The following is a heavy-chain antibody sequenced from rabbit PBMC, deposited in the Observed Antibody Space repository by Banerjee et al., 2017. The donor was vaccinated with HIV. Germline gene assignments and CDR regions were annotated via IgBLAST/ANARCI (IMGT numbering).Heavy chain of an antibody. V-gene: IGHV1S45*01. J-gene: IGHJ5*01. CDR3: ARRNGASYYFDWLDL. Sequence: QEQLVESGGGLVQPGASLTLTCTASGFSFSSGYWICWVRQAPGKGLEWIGCIGAGSGTTYYATWAKGRFTISKTSSTTVALQMTSLTAADTATYFCARRNGASYYFDWLDLWGPGTLVTVS. CDR2: IGAGSGTT. CDR1: GFSFSSGYW. D-gene: IGHD8-1*01.